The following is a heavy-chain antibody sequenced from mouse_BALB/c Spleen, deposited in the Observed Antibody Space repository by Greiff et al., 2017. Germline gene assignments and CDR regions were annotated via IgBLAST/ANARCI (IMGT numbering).Heavy chain of an antibody. CDR3: ARDRDYGSSYDYAMDY. Sequence: EVQRVESGGGLVKPGGSLKLSCAASGFTFSDYYMYWVRQTPEKRLEWVATISDGGSYTYYPDSVKGRFTISRDNAKNNLYLQMSSLKSEDTAMYYCARDRDYGSSYDYAMDYWGQGTSVTVYS. V-gene: IGHV5-4*02. CDR2: ISDGGSYT. J-gene: IGHJ4*01. D-gene: IGHD1-1*01. CDR1: GFTFSDYY.